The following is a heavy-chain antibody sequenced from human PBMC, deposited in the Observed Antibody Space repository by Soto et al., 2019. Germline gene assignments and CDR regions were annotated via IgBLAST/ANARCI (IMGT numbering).Heavy chain of an antibody. V-gene: IGHV5-51*01. CDR2: IYPGDSDT. D-gene: IGHD6-19*01. J-gene: IGHJ3*02. Sequence: XESLKTFHKGSGNSFTSDLLVWGRRMPGKGLGWMGIIYPGDSDTKYSQSFQGQVTISAEKSISTAYLQWSSLKASDTAMYYCESKAVAGAFDIWGQGTMVTVSS. CDR1: GNSFTSDL. CDR3: ESKAVAGAFDI.